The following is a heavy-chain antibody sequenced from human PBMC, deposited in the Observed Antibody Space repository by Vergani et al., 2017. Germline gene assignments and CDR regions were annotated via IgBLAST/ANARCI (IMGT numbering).Heavy chain of an antibody. CDR1: GFTVSSNY. D-gene: IGHD2-2*01. CDR2: IYSGGST. V-gene: IGHV3-53*01. CDR3: AREASKDIVVVPAADYMDV. Sequence: EVQLLESGGDLVQPGGSLRLSCAASGFTVSSNYMSWVRQAPGKGLEWVSVIYSGGSTYYADSVKGRFTISRDNSKNTLYLQMNSLRAEDTAVYYCAREASKDIVVVPAADYMDVWGKGTTVTVSS. J-gene: IGHJ6*03.